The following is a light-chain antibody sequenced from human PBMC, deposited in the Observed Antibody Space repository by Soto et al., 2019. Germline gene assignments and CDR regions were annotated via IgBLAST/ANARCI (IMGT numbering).Light chain of an antibody. CDR1: QSISTK. J-gene: IGKJ5*01. CDR3: QQRNSWPPTFT. Sequence: IVMTQSPATLSVSPGERATLSCRASQSISTKLAWYQQKPGQAPRLLIYGASTRATGIPVRFSGSGSGTEFTLTITSLQSEDFAVYYCQQRNSWPPTFTFGQGTRLEIK. V-gene: IGKV3-15*01. CDR2: GAS.